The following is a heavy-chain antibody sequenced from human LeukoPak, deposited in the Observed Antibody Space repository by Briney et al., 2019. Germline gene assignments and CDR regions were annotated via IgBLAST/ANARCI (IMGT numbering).Heavy chain of an antibody. Sequence: KVSCKASGYTFTSYDINWVRQMPGKGLEWMGIIYPGDSDTRYSPSFQGQVTISADKSISTAYLQWSSLKASDTAMYYCARLWLHSSLYYFDYWGQGTLVTVSS. CDR2: IYPGDSDT. J-gene: IGHJ4*02. D-gene: IGHD5-24*01. V-gene: IGHV5-51*01. CDR1: GYTFTSYD. CDR3: ARLWLHSSLYYFDY.